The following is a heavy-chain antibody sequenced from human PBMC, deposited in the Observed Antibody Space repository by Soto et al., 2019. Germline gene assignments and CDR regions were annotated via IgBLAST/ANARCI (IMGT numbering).Heavy chain of an antibody. CDR1: GVTFGSYA. J-gene: IGHJ3*02. Sequence: LXLSGAGSGVTFGSYAMSWVLQAPGKGLEWVSAISGSGGSTYYADSVKGRFTISRDNSKNTLYLQMNSLRAEDTAVYYCAKSMTVVVNDAFDICGQRTMVTVSS. CDR2: ISGSGGST. V-gene: IGHV3-23*01. D-gene: IGHD3-22*01. CDR3: AKSMTVVVNDAFDI.